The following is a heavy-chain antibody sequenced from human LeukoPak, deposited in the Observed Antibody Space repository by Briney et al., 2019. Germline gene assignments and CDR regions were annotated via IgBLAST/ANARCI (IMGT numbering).Heavy chain of an antibody. D-gene: IGHD3-10*01. V-gene: IGHV4-59*01. CDR3: ARGIRITMVRGVIIPSPMVWFDP. J-gene: IGHJ5*02. CDR2: IYYSGST. CDR1: GASISSYY. Sequence: SETLSLTCTVSGASISSYYWSWIRQPPGKGLEWIGYIYYSGSTNYNPSLKSRVTISVDTSKNQFSLKLSSVTAADTAAYYCARGIRITMVRGVIIPSPMVWFDPWGQGTLVTVSS.